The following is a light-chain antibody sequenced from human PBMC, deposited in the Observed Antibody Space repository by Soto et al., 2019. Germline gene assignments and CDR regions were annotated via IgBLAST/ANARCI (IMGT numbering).Light chain of an antibody. Sequence: EVVLTESPATLSLSPGERATLSCRASQSVSSTYLAWYQQQPGQAPRLLMSGTSNRATGTPDRFSGSGSGTDFTLTISRLEPEDFAVYYCQQYGSPPITFGQGTRLDI. J-gene: IGKJ5*01. V-gene: IGKV3-20*01. CDR1: QSVSSTY. CDR3: QQYGSPPIT. CDR2: GTS.